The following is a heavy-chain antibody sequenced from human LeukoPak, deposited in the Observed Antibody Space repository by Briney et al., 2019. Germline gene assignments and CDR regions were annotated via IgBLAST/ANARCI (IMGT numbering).Heavy chain of an antibody. CDR3: ARKGHDYLSAEYFQH. V-gene: IGHV3-23*01. CDR1: GFTFSSYA. J-gene: IGHJ1*01. Sequence: GGSLRLSCAASGFTFSSYAMSRVRQAPGKGLEWVSAISGSGGSTYYADSVKGRFTISRDNSKNTLYLQMNSLRAEDTAVYYCARKGHDYLSAEYFQHWGQGTLVTVSS. CDR2: ISGSGGST. D-gene: IGHD4-11*01.